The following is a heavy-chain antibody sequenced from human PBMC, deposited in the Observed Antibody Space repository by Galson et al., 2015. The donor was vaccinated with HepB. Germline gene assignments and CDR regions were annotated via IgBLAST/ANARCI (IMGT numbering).Heavy chain of an antibody. V-gene: IGHV3-74*01. CDR1: GFIFSSYG. CDR3: ARAIRERITMIVVGPVAAYGMDV. J-gene: IGHJ6*02. Sequence: SLRLSCAASGFIFSSYGISWVRQAPGKGLVWVSRISSDGSSTSYADSVKGRFTISRDNAKNTLYLQMNSLRAEDTAVYYCARAIRERITMIVVGPVAAYGMDVWGQGTTVTVSS. CDR2: ISSDGSST. D-gene: IGHD3-22*01.